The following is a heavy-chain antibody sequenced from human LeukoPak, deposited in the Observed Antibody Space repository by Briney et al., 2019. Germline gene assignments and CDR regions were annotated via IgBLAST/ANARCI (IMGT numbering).Heavy chain of an antibody. V-gene: IGHV3-21*01. J-gene: IGHJ6*02. CDR3: ARGYCSGGSCFWRSGMDV. Sequence: PGGSLRLSCAASGFTFSSYSMNWVRQAPGKGLEWVSSISSSSSYIYYADSVKGRLTISRDNAKNSLYLQMNSLRAEDTAVYYCARGYCSGGSCFWRSGMDVWGQGTTVTVSS. CDR1: GFTFSSYS. CDR2: ISSSSSYI. D-gene: IGHD2-15*01.